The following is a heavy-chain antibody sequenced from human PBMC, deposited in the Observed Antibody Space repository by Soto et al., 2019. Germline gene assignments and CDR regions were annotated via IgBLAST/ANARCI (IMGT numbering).Heavy chain of an antibody. D-gene: IGHD3-16*01. J-gene: IGHJ4*02. Sequence: PGECLRTSCKSSGDTFTSHWIGWVRQMPGKGLEWMGIIFPGDSYTRYRPSFQGQVTISADKSINTAYLQWSSLKASDTAMYFCVTHGAYFDYWGQGTMVTVSS. V-gene: IGHV5-51*01. CDR3: VTHGAYFDY. CDR2: IFPGDSYT. CDR1: GDTFTSHW.